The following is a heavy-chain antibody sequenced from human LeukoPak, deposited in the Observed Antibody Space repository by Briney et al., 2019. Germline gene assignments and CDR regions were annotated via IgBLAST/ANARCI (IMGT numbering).Heavy chain of an antibody. CDR1: GFTFSNYA. CDR3: ARDLSDPSCSSTSCPLDY. Sequence: PGGSLRLSCAASGFTFSNYAMSWVRQAPGKGLEWVSAISSSGLSTYYADSVKGRFTISRDNAKNSLYLQMNSLRAEDTAVYYCARDLSDPSCSSTSCPLDYWGQGTLVTVSS. J-gene: IGHJ4*02. D-gene: IGHD2-2*01. V-gene: IGHV3-23*01. CDR2: ISSSGLST.